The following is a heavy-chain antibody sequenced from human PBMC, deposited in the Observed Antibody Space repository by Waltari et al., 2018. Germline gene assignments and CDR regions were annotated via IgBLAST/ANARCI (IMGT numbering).Heavy chain of an antibody. CDR1: GGIFSSYA. CDR2: IIPIVGTA. V-gene: IGHV1-69*01. CDR3: ARGTWIQLWLSYFDH. Sequence: QVQLVQSGAEVKKPGSPVKVSCKVSGGIFSSYAFSWVRQAPGQGLEWMGGIIPIVGTANYELKFQGRVTITANETTSTAYMELSSLRSEDTAVYYCARGTWIQLWLSYFDHWGQGTLVTVSS. D-gene: IGHD5-18*01. J-gene: IGHJ4*02.